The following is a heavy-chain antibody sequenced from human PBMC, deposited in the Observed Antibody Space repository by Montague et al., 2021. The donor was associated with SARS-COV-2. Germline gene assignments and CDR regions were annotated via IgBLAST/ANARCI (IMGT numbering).Heavy chain of an antibody. CDR3: ARILVAAAGSPFDP. J-gene: IGHJ5*02. CDR1: GFSLSTSGMC. Sequence: PPLVKPTQTLTLTCTFSGFSLSTSGMCVSWIRQPPGKALEWLARIDWDDDKYYSTSLKTRLTISKDTSKNQVVLIMTNMDPVDTATYYCARILVAAAGSPFDPWGQGTLVTVSS. V-gene: IGHV2-70*11. D-gene: IGHD6-13*01. CDR2: IDWDDDK.